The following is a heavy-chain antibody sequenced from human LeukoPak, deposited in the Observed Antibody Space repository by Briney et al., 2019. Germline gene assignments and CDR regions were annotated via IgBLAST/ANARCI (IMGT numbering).Heavy chain of an antibody. CDR1: GGSISSYY. CDR3: ARVHSGSYDRWFDP. J-gene: IGHJ5*02. D-gene: IGHD1-26*01. V-gene: IGHV4-59*01. CDR2: IYYSGST. Sequence: SETLSLTCTVSGGSISSYYWSWIRQPPGKGLEWIGYIYYSGSTNYNPSLKGRVTISVDTSKNQFSLKLSSVTAADTAVYYCARVHSGSYDRWFDPWGQGTLVTVSS.